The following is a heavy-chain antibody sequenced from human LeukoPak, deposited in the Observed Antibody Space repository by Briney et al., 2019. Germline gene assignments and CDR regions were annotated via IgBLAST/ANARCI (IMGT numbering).Heavy chain of an antibody. CDR2: IIPIFGTA. Sequence: GASVKVSCKASGGTFSSYAISWVRQAPGQGLEWMGGIIPIFGTANYAQKFQGRVTITTDESTSTAYMELSSLRSEDTAAYYCARGLERFLKNRGYYYYYMDVWGKGTTVTVSS. CDR1: GGTFSSYA. D-gene: IGHD3-3*01. CDR3: ARGLERFLKNRGYYYYYMDV. V-gene: IGHV1-69*05. J-gene: IGHJ6*03.